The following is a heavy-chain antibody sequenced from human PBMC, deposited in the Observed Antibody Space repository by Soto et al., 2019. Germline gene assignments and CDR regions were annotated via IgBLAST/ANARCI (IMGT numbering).Heavy chain of an antibody. V-gene: IGHV3-30-3*01. CDR3: ARARLDTPALEY. Sequence: QVQLVESGGGVVQPGRSLRLSCAASGFSFRSYAMHWVRQAPGKGLEWVAVMSYDGSDKDYADSVKGRFTISRDNSKNTLYLQRSSLRAEDTDVYYCARARLDTPALEYWGQGTLVTVSS. CDR1: GFSFRSYA. D-gene: IGHD2-2*01. CDR2: MSYDGSDK. J-gene: IGHJ4*02.